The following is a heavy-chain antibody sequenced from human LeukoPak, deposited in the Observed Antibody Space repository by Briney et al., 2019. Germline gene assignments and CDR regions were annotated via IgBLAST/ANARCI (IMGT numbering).Heavy chain of an antibody. CDR1: GFTFSSYA. D-gene: IGHD6-19*01. CDR3: AKDGYSSGWYGGYFDY. Sequence: GGSLRLSCAASGFTFSSYAMSWVRQAPGKGLEWVSAISGSGGSTYYADSVKGRFTISRDNSKNTLHLQMNSLRAEGTAVYYCAKDGYSSGWYGGYFDYWGQGTLVTVSS. V-gene: IGHV3-23*01. J-gene: IGHJ4*02. CDR2: ISGSGGST.